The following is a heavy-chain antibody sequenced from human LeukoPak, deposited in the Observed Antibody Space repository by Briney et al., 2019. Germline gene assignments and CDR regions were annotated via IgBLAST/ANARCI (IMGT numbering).Heavy chain of an antibody. D-gene: IGHD3-3*01. Sequence: GGSLRLSCAASGFTFSSYAMSWVRQAPGKGLEWVSAISGSGGSTYYADSVKGRFTISRDNSKNTLYLQMNSLRAEDTAVYYCAKDRTTIFGVPSWFDPWGQGTLVTVSS. V-gene: IGHV3-23*01. CDR3: AKDRTTIFGVPSWFDP. J-gene: IGHJ5*02. CDR1: GFTFSSYA. CDR2: ISGSGGST.